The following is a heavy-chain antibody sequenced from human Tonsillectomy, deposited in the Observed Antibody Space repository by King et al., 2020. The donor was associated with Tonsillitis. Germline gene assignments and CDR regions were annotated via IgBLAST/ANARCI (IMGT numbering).Heavy chain of an antibody. CDR1: GYTFTDYY. D-gene: IGHD3-9*01. Sequence: VQLVESGAEVKEPGASVKVSCKASGYTFTDYYINWVRQAPGQGLEWMGWISPNSGGTNSAQKFQGRVTMTRDTSISTAYMELSRLRSDDTAVYYCARDAWVEDDTAGQQVFDSWGQGTLVAVSS. J-gene: IGHJ4*02. CDR2: ISPNSGGT. V-gene: IGHV1-2*02. CDR3: ARDAWVEDDTAGQQVFDS.